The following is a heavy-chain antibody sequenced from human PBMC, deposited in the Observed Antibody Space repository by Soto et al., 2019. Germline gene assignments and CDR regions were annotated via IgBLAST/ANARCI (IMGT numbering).Heavy chain of an antibody. D-gene: IGHD6-6*01. CDR3: ATDVPKIPYRSSSAAFDI. J-gene: IGHJ3*02. V-gene: IGHV1-24*01. CDR1: GYTLTELS. Sequence: GASVKVSCKVSGYTLTELSMHWVRQAPGKGLEWMGGFDPEDGETIYAQKFQGRVTMTEDTSTDTAYMELSSLRSEDTAVYYCATDVPKIPYRSSSAAFDIWGQGTMVTVSS. CDR2: FDPEDGET.